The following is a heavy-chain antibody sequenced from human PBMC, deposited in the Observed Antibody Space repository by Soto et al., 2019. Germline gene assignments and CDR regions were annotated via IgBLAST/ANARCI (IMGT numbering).Heavy chain of an antibody. V-gene: IGHV1-8*01. CDR2: MNPNSGNT. D-gene: IGHD5-12*01. Sequence: ASVKVSCKASGYTFTSYDINSVRQATGQGLEWMGWMNPNSGNTGYAQKFRGRVTMTRNTSIRTAYMELSSPRSEDTAVYHCARTSGMSRVSTINYYLEYRGRQTLVPISS. J-gene: IGHJ4*01. CDR3: ARTSGMSRVSTINYYLEY. CDR1: GYTFTSYD.